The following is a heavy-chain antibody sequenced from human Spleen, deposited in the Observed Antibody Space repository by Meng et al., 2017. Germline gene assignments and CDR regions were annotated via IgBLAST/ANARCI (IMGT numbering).Heavy chain of an antibody. Sequence: VQLQESGPGLVKPSQTLSLTCTVSGGSISSGGYYWSWIRHHPGKGLEWIGYIYYSGSTYYNPSLKSLVTISVDTSKNQFSLKLSSVTAADTAVYYCARGGYNYGGVFDYWGQGTLVTVSS. CDR2: IYYSGST. D-gene: IGHD5-18*01. V-gene: IGHV4-31*01. CDR3: ARGGYNYGGVFDY. J-gene: IGHJ4*02. CDR1: GGSISSGGYY.